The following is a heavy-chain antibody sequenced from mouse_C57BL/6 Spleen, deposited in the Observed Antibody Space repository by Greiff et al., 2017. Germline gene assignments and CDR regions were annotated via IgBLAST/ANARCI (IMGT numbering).Heavy chain of an antibody. CDR3: AGNDYYGSSLDY. J-gene: IGHJ2*01. CDR1: GYAFSSSW. CDR2: IYPGDGDT. V-gene: IGHV1-82*01. Sequence: VQLQQSGPELVKPGASVKISCKASGYAFSSSWMNWVKQRPGKGLEWLGRIYPGDGDTNSNGKFKGKATLTADKSSSTAYMQLSSLTSDDSAVYFCAGNDYYGSSLDYWGQGTTLTVSS. D-gene: IGHD1-1*01.